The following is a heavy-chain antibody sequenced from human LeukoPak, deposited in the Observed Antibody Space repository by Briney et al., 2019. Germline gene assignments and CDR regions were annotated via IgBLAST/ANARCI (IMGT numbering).Heavy chain of an antibody. CDR1: GYRFASHW. D-gene: IGHD6-13*01. Sequence: PGESLKISCQGYGYRFASHWIGWVRQMPGQGLEWMGIIYPDDSNTIYGPSFQGQVTISADKSINTAYLEWSSLKASDTAINYCARQGAAGKYYYYYMDVWGKGTTATVSS. CDR2: IYPDDSNT. J-gene: IGHJ6*03. CDR3: ARQGAAGKYYYYYMDV. V-gene: IGHV5-51*01.